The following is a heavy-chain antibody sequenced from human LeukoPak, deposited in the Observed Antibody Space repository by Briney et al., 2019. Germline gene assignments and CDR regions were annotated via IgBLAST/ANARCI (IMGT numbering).Heavy chain of an antibody. CDR2: ISYSGRT. Sequence: SDTLSLTCTVSGGSISSYYWGWIRLPPGKGLEWIGYISYSGRTTYIPSLKSRVAILVDTSKNQFSLKLSSVTAADTAVYYCVRITQGTIDYWGRGALVTVSS. CDR1: GGSISSYY. D-gene: IGHD3-10*01. V-gene: IGHV4-59*07. J-gene: IGHJ4*02. CDR3: VRITQGTIDY.